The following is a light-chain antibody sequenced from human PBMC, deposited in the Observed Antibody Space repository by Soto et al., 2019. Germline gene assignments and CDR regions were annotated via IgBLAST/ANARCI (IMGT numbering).Light chain of an antibody. V-gene: IGKV3-20*01. CDR2: GAS. CDR1: QTISSSY. CDR3: QQYGSAPYT. J-gene: IGKJ2*01. Sequence: EIVLTQSPGTLSLSPGERATLSCRASQTISSSYLAWYQRKPGQAPRLLIYGASSRAPGIPDRFSGSGSGTDFTLTISRLEPEDFAVYYCQQYGSAPYTFGLGTQLEIK.